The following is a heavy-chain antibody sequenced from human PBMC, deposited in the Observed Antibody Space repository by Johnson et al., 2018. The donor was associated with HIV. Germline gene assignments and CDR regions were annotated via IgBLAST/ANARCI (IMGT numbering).Heavy chain of an antibody. CDR3: AKANRAMTKGGFGAFDI. J-gene: IGHJ3*02. Sequence: VLLVESGGGVVQPGGSLRLSCAASGFTVSRNYMSWVRQAPGKGLEWVSVIDTAGSTYDADSVKGRFTISRDNAKNSLYLQMNSLRAEDPALYYCAKANRAMTKGGFGAFDIWGQGTMVTVSS. V-gene: IGHV3-66*01. CDR1: GFTVSRNY. D-gene: IGHD1-14*01. CDR2: IDTAGST.